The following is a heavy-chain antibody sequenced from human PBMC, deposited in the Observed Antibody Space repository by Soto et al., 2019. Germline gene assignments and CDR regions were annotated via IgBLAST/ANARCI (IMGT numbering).Heavy chain of an antibody. CDR2: IYWNDDK. Sequence: QITLKESGPTLVQPTQTLTLTCTFSGFSLSTSGVGVGWIRQPPGKALEWLALIYWNDDKRYSPSLKSRLTITKDTSKNQVVLTMTNMDPVDTATYYCAHRTVPLYYYYYYGMDVWGQGTTVTVSS. V-gene: IGHV2-5*01. J-gene: IGHJ6*02. D-gene: IGHD3-10*01. CDR1: GFSLSTSGVG. CDR3: AHRTVPLYYYYYYGMDV.